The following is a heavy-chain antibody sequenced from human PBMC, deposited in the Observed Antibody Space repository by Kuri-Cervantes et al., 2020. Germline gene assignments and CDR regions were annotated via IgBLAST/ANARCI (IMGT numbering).Heavy chain of an antibody. Sequence: GESLKISCAASGFTFSVYGMHWVRQAPGKGLEWAAVIWSDGSNQYYADSVKGRFTISRDNSKNTLFLHMNSLRAEDTAVYYCARDTSKGSSGWFRIDYWGQGTLVTVSS. CDR3: ARDTSKGSSGWFRIDY. V-gene: IGHV3-33*01. CDR1: GFTFSVYG. D-gene: IGHD6-19*01. J-gene: IGHJ4*02. CDR2: IWSDGSNQ.